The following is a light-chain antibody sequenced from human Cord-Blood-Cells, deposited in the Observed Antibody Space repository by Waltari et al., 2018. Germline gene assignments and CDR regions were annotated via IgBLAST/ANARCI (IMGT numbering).Light chain of an antibody. Sequence: DIQMTQSPSTLSASVGDRVTITCRGSQSISSWLAWHQQKPGKAPKLLIYKASSVESGVPSMCSGSGSGTEITLTISSLQPDDFATYYCQQYNSYSYTFGQGTKLEIK. CDR3: QQYNSYSYT. J-gene: IGKJ2*01. CDR2: KAS. V-gene: IGKV1-5*03. CDR1: QSISSW.